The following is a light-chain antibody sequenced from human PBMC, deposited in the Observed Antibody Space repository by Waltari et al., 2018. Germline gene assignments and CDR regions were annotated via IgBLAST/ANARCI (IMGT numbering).Light chain of an antibody. CDR2: DVS. CDR1: TSDSGRYNY. Sequence: QSALTQPASVSGSPGQSLPSSCTGTTSDSGRYNYVSWYQQPSGKAPKLWLYDVSNRPSGVSYRFSGSRSGNTASLTISGLQADDEADYFCSSWTGTSTLVLFGGGTRLTVL. CDR3: SSWTGTSTLVL. V-gene: IGLV2-14*03. J-gene: IGLJ2*01.